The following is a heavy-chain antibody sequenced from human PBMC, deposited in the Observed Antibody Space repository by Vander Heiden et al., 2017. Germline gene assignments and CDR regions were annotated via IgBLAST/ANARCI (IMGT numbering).Heavy chain of an antibody. Sequence: EVQLVESGGGLVQPGGSLRLSCAASGFTFSSYSMNWVRQAPGKGLEWVSYMDSSSSTIYYADSVKGRFTISRDNAKNSLYLQMNSLRAEDTAVYYCASGSYGDFDLWGRGTLVTVSS. D-gene: IGHD1-26*01. J-gene: IGHJ2*01. CDR2: MDSSSSTI. CDR1: GFTFSSYS. V-gene: IGHV3-48*01. CDR3: ASGSYGDFDL.